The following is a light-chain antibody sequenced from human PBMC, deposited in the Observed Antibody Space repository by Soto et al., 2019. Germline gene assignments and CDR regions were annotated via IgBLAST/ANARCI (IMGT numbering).Light chain of an antibody. CDR1: SSDVGGYNY. J-gene: IGLJ1*01. V-gene: IGLV2-14*01. CDR2: DVS. Sequence: QSVLTQPASVSGSPGQSITISCTGSSSDVGGYNYVSWYQQHPGKAPKLMIYDVSSRPSGVSNRFSGSKSGNTASLTISGLQAEDEAVFYCSSYTSRSTFVFRSGTKVTVL. CDR3: SSYTSRSTFV.